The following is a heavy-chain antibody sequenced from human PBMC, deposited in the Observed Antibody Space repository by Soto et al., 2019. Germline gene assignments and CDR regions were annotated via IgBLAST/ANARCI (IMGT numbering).Heavy chain of an antibody. CDR3: ARAQGLMITFGGVIDPFDY. V-gene: IGHV4-31*03. CDR2: IYYSGST. D-gene: IGHD3-16*02. CDR1: GGSISSGGYY. J-gene: IGHJ4*02. Sequence: QVQLQESGPGLVKPSQTLSLTCTVSGGSISSGGYYWSWIRQHPGKGLEWIGYIYYSGSTYYNPSLKSRVTLSVDTSKNQFSLKLSSVTAADTAVYYCARAQGLMITFGGVIDPFDYWGQGTLVTVSS.